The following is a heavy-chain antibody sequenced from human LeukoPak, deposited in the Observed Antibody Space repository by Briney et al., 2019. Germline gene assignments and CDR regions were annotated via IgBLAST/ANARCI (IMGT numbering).Heavy chain of an antibody. Sequence: GGSLRLSCAASGFTFSSYGMHWVRQAPGKGLVWVSRINSDGSSTSYADSVKGRFTISRDNAKNTLYLQMNSLRAEDTAVYYCARVDGVVDYYFDYWGQGTLVTVSS. J-gene: IGHJ4*02. CDR3: ARVDGVVDYYFDY. V-gene: IGHV3-74*01. CDR1: GFTFSSYG. CDR2: INSDGSST. D-gene: IGHD3-22*01.